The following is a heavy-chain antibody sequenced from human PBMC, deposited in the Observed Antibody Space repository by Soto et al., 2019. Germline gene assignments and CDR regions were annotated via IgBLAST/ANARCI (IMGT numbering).Heavy chain of an antibody. V-gene: IGHV3-74*01. J-gene: IGHJ4*02. CDR1: GFTFSSYW. D-gene: IGHD6-13*01. Sequence: GGSLRLSCAASGFTFSSYWMHWVRQAPGKGLVWVSRINSDGSSTSYADSVKGRFTISRDNAKNTLYLQMNSLRAEDTAVYYCARTRPRAAAPFDYWGQGTLVTVSS. CDR3: ARTRPRAAAPFDY. CDR2: INSDGSST.